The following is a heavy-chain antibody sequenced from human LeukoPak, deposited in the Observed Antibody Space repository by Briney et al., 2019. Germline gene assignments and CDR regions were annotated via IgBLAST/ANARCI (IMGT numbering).Heavy chain of an antibody. Sequence: PGGSLRLSCAASGFTFDRHAMCWVRQAPGKGLEWVSSIDIRGGTTYYADSVKRRFTISRDNSKNTLYLQMNSLRAEHTALYFCANEVRPNDYWGRGTLVTVSS. CDR3: ANEVRPNDY. D-gene: IGHD4/OR15-4a*01. J-gene: IGHJ4*02. V-gene: IGHV3-23*01. CDR2: IDIRGGTT. CDR1: GFTFDRHA.